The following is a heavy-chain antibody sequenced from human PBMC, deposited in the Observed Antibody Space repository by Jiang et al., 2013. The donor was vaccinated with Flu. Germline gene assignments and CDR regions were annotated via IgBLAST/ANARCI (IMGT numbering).Heavy chain of an antibody. D-gene: IGHD6-13*01. CDR2: IYHSGST. CDR3: ARSSSSFFDY. V-gene: IGHV4-38-2*01. Sequence: GSGLVKPSETLSLTCAVSGYSISSGYYWGWIRQPPGKGLEWIGSIYHSGSTYYNPSLKSRVTISVDTSKNQFSLKLSSVTAADTAVYYCARSSSSFFDYWGQGTLVTVSS. J-gene: IGHJ4*02. CDR1: GYSISSGYY.